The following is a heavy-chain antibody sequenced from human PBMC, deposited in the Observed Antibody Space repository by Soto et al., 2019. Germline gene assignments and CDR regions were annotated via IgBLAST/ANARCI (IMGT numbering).Heavy chain of an antibody. CDR3: ARGGGVNAIWNP. Sequence: QVHLVQSGGGVKQPGASVIVSCKTSGYSFTTYGIIWVRQAPGQGLEWMGWISVYSGATTYAHNFRDRVTMSTDTLTATAHLDLRNLTSDDTAVYYCARGGGVNAIWNPWGQGTLVIVSS. CDR2: ISVYSGAT. D-gene: IGHD2-21*01. V-gene: IGHV1-18*01. CDR1: GYSFTTYG. J-gene: IGHJ5*02.